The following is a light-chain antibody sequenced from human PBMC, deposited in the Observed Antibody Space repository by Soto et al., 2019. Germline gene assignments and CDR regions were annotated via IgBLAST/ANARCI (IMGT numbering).Light chain of an antibody. Sequence: EIVMTQSPPTVSVSPGGRATLSCRATQTVYTYLAWYQQKPGQAPRLLIYGASTRATGVPARFSGSGSGTDFTLTISSLQSEDFAVYYCQQYNRWPLWTFGQGTKVEI. V-gene: IGKV3-15*01. CDR3: QQYNRWPLWT. CDR1: QTVYTY. J-gene: IGKJ1*01. CDR2: GAS.